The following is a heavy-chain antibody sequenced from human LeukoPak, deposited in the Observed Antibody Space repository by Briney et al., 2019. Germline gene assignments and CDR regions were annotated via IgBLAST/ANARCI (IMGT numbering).Heavy chain of an antibody. CDR2: IYYSGST. D-gene: IGHD7-27*01. CDR3: ARRGSLTNWGIVMSWNFDL. Sequence: PSETLSLTCTVSGGSISSSSYYWGWIRQPPGKGLEWIGSIYYSGSTYYNPSLKSRVTISVDTSKNRFSLKLSSVTAADTAVYYCARRGSLTNWGIVMSWNFDLWGRGTLVTVSS. V-gene: IGHV4-39*01. CDR1: GGSISSSSYY. J-gene: IGHJ2*01.